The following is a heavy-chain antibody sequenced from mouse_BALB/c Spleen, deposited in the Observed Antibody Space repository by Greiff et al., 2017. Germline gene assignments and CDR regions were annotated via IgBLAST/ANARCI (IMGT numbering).Heavy chain of an antibody. J-gene: IGHJ4*01. CDR2: ISDGGSYT. V-gene: IGHV5-4*02. CDR1: GFTFSDYY. Sequence: EVKLMESGGGLVKPGGSLKLSCAASGFTFSDYYMYWVRQTPEKRLEWVATISDGGSYTYYPDSVKGRFTISRDNAKNNLYLQMSSLKSEDTAMYYCARGGYYDAMDYWGQGTSVTVSS. CDR3: ARGGYYDAMDY. D-gene: IGHD2-2*01.